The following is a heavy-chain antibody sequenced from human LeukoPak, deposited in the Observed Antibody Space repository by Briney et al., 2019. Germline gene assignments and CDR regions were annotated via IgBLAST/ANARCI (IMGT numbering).Heavy chain of an antibody. D-gene: IGHD4-17*01. Sequence: PSETLSLTCTVSGGSISSSSYYWGWIRQPPGKGLEWIGSIYYSGSTYYNPSLKSRVTISVDTSKNQFSLKLSSVTAADTAVYYCARVRNTVTGENDYWGQGTLVTVSS. J-gene: IGHJ4*02. CDR2: IYYSGST. CDR1: GGSISSSSYY. V-gene: IGHV4-39*07. CDR3: ARVRNTVTGENDY.